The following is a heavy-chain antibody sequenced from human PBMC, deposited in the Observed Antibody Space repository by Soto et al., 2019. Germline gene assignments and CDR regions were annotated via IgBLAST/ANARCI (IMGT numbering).Heavy chain of an antibody. D-gene: IGHD2-2*01. CDR3: ARVSEQYQLLTDSGHYYFDY. V-gene: IGHV4-39*01. Sequence: SETLSLTCTVSGGSISSSSYYWGWIRQPPGKGLEWIGSIYYSGSTYYNPSLKSRVTISVDTSKNQFSLKLSSVTAADTAVYYCARVSEQYQLLTDSGHYYFDYWGQGTLVTVSS. J-gene: IGHJ4*02. CDR1: GGSISSSSYY. CDR2: IYYSGST.